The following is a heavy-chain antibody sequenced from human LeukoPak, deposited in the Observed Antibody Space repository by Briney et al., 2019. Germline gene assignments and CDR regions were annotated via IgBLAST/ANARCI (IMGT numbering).Heavy chain of an antibody. V-gene: IGHV3-23*01. J-gene: IGHJ4*02. D-gene: IGHD5-12*01. CDR3: ANAHAIRPFDY. Sequence: GGSLRLSCTASGFTFRSYVFSWVRQAPGKGLEWVSAISDSGDGTYYADSVKGRFTISRDNSKNTLYLQMNGLGAEDTAVYYCANAHAIRPFDYWGQGTLVTVSS. CDR2: ISDSGDGT. CDR1: GFTFRSYV.